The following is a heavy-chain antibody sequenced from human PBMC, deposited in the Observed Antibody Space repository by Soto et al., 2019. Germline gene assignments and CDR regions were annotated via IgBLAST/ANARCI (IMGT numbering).Heavy chain of an antibody. CDR3: ARDFPTVTTAAYYYYYGMDV. CDR1: GGSVSSGSYY. Sequence: SETLSLTCTVSGGSVSSGSYYWSWIRQPPGKGLEWIGYIYYSGSANYNPSLKSRVTISVDTSKNQFSLQLSSVTAADTAVYYCARDFPTVTTAAYYYYYGMDVWGQGTTVTVSS. J-gene: IGHJ6*02. D-gene: IGHD4-17*01. V-gene: IGHV4-61*01. CDR2: IYYSGSA.